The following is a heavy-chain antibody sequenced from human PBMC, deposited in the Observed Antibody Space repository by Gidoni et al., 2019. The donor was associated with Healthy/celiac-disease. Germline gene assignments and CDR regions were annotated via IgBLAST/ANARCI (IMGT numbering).Heavy chain of an antibody. CDR3: ARAPWPFGERKPFDY. J-gene: IGHJ4*02. Sequence: EVQLVESGGGLVQPGGSLRLPCAASGFTFRCYLMSWDRQAPGKGLEGVANIKQDGSEKYYVDSVKGRFTIARDNAKNSLYLQMNSLRAEDTAVYYCARAPWPFGERKPFDYWGQGTLVTVSS. D-gene: IGHD3-10*01. CDR2: IKQDGSEK. CDR1: GFTFRCYL. V-gene: IGHV3-7*01.